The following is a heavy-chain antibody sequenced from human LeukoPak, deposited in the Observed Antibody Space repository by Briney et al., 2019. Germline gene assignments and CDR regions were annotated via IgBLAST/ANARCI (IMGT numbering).Heavy chain of an antibody. CDR1: GFTFSNAW. CDR3: TTFYSSGQALNWFDP. Sequence: PGGSLRLSCAASGFTFSNAWMSWVRQAPGKGLEWVGRIKSKTDGGTTDYAAPVKGRFTISRDDSKNTLYLQTNSLKTEDTAVYYCTTFYSSGQALNWFDPWGQGTLVTVSS. V-gene: IGHV3-15*01. J-gene: IGHJ5*02. D-gene: IGHD6-19*01. CDR2: IKSKTDGGTT.